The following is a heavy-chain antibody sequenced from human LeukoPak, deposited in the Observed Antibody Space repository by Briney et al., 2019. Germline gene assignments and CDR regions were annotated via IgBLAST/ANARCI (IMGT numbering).Heavy chain of an antibody. CDR3: ASTFSSSSRYYYYYGMDV. CDR1: GGSISDHQ. D-gene: IGHD6-6*01. Sequence: SETLSLTCTVSGGSISDHQWSWIRQPPGKGLEWIGYIYYSGSTNYNPSLKSRVTISVDTSKNQFSLKLSSVTAADTAVYYCASTFSSSSRYYYYYGMDVWGQGTTVTVSS. V-gene: IGHV4-59*11. J-gene: IGHJ6*02. CDR2: IYYSGST.